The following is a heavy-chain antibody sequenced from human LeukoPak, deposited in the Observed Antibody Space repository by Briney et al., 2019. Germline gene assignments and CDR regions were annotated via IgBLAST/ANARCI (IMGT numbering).Heavy chain of an antibody. CDR1: EFAVSSTY. D-gene: IGHD3-10*01. V-gene: IGHV3-53*01. Sequence: GGSLRLSCAASEFAVSSTYMSWVRQAPGKGLEWVSVVYLGGATYYADSVKGRFTISRDNSKNTLHLQMNSLRAEDTAVYYCARSYYYGSGSYSDYWGQGTLVTVSS. CDR3: ARSYYYGSGSYSDY. J-gene: IGHJ4*02. CDR2: VYLGGAT.